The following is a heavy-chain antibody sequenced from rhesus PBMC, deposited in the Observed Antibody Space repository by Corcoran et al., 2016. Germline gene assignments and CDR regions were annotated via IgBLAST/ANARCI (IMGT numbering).Heavy chain of an antibody. Sequence: VEQLVESGGGLVQPGASLRLSCAASDFPFSNYDMHWVGQAPGKGLDWVSTITTGGDTFYPDSVKGRFTGSRDNAKSSLYLQMNGLRPEDTAVYYCSRESDTMATGGFDFWGQGVLVTVSS. CDR1: DFPFSNYD. V-gene: IGHV3-132*01. J-gene: IGHJ4*01. CDR3: SRESDTMATGGFDF. CDR2: ITTGGDT. D-gene: IGHD5-30*01.